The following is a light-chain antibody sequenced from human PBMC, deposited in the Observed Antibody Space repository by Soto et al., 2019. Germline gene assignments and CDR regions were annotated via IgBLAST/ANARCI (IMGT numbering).Light chain of an antibody. J-gene: IGKJ1*01. Sequence: DNPLTQSPSTLSASLGEKATITCRASQSISIWLDWYQQKPGTAPKVLIYHASNLQSGVPLRFSGSGSGIEFTLTISSLQPDDFASYYCQHYNSYSFGQGTKVDIK. V-gene: IGKV1-5*01. CDR2: HAS. CDR3: QHYNSYS. CDR1: QSISIW.